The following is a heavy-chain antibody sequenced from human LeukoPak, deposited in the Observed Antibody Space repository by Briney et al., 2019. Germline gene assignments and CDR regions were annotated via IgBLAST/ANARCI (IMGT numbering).Heavy chain of an antibody. D-gene: IGHD3-10*02. Sequence: GASVKVSCKASGYTFTSYGLSWVRQAPGQGLEWMGWISAYNDNTNYAQKLQGRVTMTTDTSTSTAYMELRSLRSDDTAVYYCARHRGLHVEGARGWFDPWGQGTLVTVSS. CDR2: ISAYNDNT. CDR1: GYTFTSYG. V-gene: IGHV1-18*01. CDR3: ARHRGLHVEGARGWFDP. J-gene: IGHJ5*02.